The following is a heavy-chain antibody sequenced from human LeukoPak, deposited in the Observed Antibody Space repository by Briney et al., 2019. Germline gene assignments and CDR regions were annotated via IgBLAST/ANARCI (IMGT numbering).Heavy chain of an antibody. CDR1: GYTFTSYG. J-gene: IGHJ4*02. CDR2: ISAYNGNT. D-gene: IGHD5-12*01. CDR3: ARDPPRYSGYDYFGFDY. V-gene: IGHV1-18*01. Sequence: ASVTVSCKASGYTFTSYGISWVRQAPGQGPEWMGWISAYNGNTNYAQKLQGRVTMTTDTSTSTAYMELRSLRSDDTAVYYCARDPPRYSGYDYFGFDYWGQGTLVTVSS.